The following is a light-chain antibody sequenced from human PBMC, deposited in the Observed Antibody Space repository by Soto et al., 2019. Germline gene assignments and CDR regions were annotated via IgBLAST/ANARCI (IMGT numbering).Light chain of an antibody. CDR2: EVT. CDR3: SSYTGRNTFV. J-gene: IGLJ1*01. CDR1: SGDVADYHY. Sequence: QSVLTQPPSASGSPGQSVTISCTGISGDVADYHYVSWYQQHPGKAPKLMIYEVTKRPSGVPDRFSGSRSGNTASLTVSGLQAEDEASYYCSSYTGRNTFVFGSGTKLTVL. V-gene: IGLV2-8*01.